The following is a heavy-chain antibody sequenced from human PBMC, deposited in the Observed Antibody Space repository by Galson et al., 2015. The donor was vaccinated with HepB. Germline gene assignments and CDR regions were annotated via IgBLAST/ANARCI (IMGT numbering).Heavy chain of an antibody. V-gene: IGHV3-21*01. D-gene: IGHD3-10*01. CDR2: ISSSSSYI. CDR1: GFTFSSYS. J-gene: IGHJ4*02. Sequence: SLRLSCAASGFTFSSYSMNWVRQAPGKGLEWVSSISSSSSYIYYADSVKGRFTISRDNAKNSLYLQMNSLRAEDTAVYYCARDANYYGSGPFDYWGQGTLVTVSS. CDR3: ARDANYYGSGPFDY.